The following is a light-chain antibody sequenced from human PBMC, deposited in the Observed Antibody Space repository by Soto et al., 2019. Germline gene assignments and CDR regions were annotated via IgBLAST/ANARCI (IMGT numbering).Light chain of an antibody. V-gene: IGKV1-33*01. Sequence: DIQMTQSPSSLSASVGDRVTITCQASQDISNYLNWYQQKPGKAPKLLIYVASNLETGVPSRFSGSESGTLFTFTISSLQPEDIATYYCQQYDNLPITFGQGTRLEIK. CDR3: QQYDNLPIT. J-gene: IGKJ5*01. CDR1: QDISNY. CDR2: VAS.